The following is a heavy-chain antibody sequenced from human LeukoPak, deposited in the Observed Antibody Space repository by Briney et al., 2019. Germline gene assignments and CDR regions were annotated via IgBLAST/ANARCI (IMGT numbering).Heavy chain of an antibody. D-gene: IGHD6-13*01. J-gene: IGHJ3*02. Sequence: GGSLRLSCAASGFTFSSYAMSWVRQAPGKGLEWVSAISGSGGSTYYADSVKGRFTISRDNSKNTLYLQMNSLRAEDTAVYYCAKDRGGGIAAAGTDDAFDIWGQGTMVTVSS. CDR3: AKDRGGGIAAAGTDDAFDI. V-gene: IGHV3-23*01. CDR1: GFTFSSYA. CDR2: ISGSGGST.